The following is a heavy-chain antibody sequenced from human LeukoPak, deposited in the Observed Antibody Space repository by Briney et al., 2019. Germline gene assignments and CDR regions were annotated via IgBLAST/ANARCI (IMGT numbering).Heavy chain of an antibody. Sequence: GGSLRLSCAASGFTFSSYGISWVRQAPGKGLEWVSVISGSGGSTYYADSVKGRFTISRDNSKNTLYLQMNSLRAEDTAVYYCARDVTGLGWFDPWGQGTLVTVSS. V-gene: IGHV3-23*01. CDR1: GFTFSSYG. CDR2: ISGSGGST. J-gene: IGHJ5*02. CDR3: ARDVTGLGWFDP. D-gene: IGHD2-21*02.